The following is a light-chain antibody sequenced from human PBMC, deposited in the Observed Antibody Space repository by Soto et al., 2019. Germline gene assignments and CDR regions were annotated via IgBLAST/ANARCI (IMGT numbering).Light chain of an antibody. CDR2: YDD. CDR1: SSNIGNNA. CDR3: AAWDDSLNGWV. J-gene: IGLJ3*02. Sequence: QSVLTQPPSVSDAPRQRVTISCSGSSSNIGNNAVNWYQQLPGKAPKLLIYYDDLLPSGVSDRCSGSKSGTSASLAISGLQSEDEADYYCAAWDDSLNGWVFGGGTKLTVL. V-gene: IGLV1-36*01.